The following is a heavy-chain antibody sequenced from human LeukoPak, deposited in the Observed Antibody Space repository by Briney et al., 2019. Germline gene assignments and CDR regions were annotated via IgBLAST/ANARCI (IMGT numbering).Heavy chain of an antibody. CDR3: ARVEASGSYPYYFDY. D-gene: IGHD1-26*01. CDR2: IYSGGST. CDR1: GFTVSSKY. J-gene: IGHJ4*02. V-gene: IGHV3-53*05. Sequence: GGSLRLSCAVSGFTVSSKYMSWVRQAPGKGLEWVSVIYSGGSTFYADSVKGRFTISRDNSKNTLYLQMNSLRAEDTAVYYCARVEASGSYPYYFDYWGQGTLVTVSS.